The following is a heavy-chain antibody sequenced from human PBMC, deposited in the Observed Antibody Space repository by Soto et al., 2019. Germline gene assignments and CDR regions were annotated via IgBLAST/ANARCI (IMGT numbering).Heavy chain of an antibody. Sequence: SLRLSCAASGFTVSSNYMSWVRQAPGKGLEWVSVIYSGGSTYYADSVKGRFTISRDNSKNTLYLQMNSLRAEDTAVYYCARAQGRFGEFYYYGMDVWGQGTTVTVSS. CDR1: GFTVSSNY. D-gene: IGHD3-10*01. CDR3: ARAQGRFGEFYYYGMDV. CDR2: IYSGGST. V-gene: IGHV3-53*01. J-gene: IGHJ6*02.